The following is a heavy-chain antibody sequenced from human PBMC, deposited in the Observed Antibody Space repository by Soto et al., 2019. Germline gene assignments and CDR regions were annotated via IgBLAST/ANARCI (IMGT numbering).Heavy chain of an antibody. CDR2: IWYDGSNK. CDR1: GFTFSSYG. V-gene: IGHV3-33*01. D-gene: IGHD2-15*01. J-gene: IGHJ6*02. CDR3: ARDILRVSELLDGMDV. Sequence: RLSCAASGFTFSSYGMHWVRQAPGKGLEWVAVIWYDGSNKYYADSVKGRFTISRDNSKNTLYLQMNSLRAEATAVYYCARDILRVSELLDGMDVWGQGTTVTVSS.